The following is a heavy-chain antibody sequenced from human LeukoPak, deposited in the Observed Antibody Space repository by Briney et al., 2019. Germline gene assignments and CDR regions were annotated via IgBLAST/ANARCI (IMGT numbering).Heavy chain of an antibody. Sequence: SETLSLTCTVSGGSISSYYWSWIRQPPGKGLEWIGYIYYSGSTNYNPSLKSRVTISVDTSKNQFSLKLSSVTAADTAVYYCATTPGAFEFWGQGTMVTVSS. CDR2: IYYSGST. CDR1: GGSISSYY. CDR3: ATTPGAFEF. V-gene: IGHV4-59*08. J-gene: IGHJ3*01.